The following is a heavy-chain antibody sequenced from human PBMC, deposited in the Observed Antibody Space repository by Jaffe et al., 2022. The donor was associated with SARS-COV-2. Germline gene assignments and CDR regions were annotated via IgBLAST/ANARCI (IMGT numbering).Heavy chain of an antibody. V-gene: IGHV3-9*01. CDR1: GFTFDDYA. CDR3: AKDKGDYGDYFAYFDY. D-gene: IGHD4-17*01. CDR2: ISWNSGSI. J-gene: IGHJ4*02. Sequence: EVQLVESGGGLVQPGRSLRLSCAASGFTFDDYAMHWVRQAPGKGLEWVSGISWNSGSIGYADSVKGRFTISRDNAKNSLYLQMNSLRAEDTALYYCAKDKGDYGDYFAYFDYWGQGTLVTVSS.